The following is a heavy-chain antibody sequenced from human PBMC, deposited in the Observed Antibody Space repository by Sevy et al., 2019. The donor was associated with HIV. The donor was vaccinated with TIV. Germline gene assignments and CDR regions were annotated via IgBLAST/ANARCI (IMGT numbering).Heavy chain of an antibody. CDR3: AREGDSWLPFDY. V-gene: IGHV3-21*01. Sequence: GGSLRLSCAASGFTFSSYSMNWVRQAPGKGLEWVSSISGRNNYIYYADSVKGRFTISRDNAKNPLDLQMNSLRAEDTGVYYCAREGDSWLPFDYWGQGTLVTVSP. CDR1: GFTFSSYS. D-gene: IGHD6-13*01. J-gene: IGHJ4*02. CDR2: ISGRNNYI.